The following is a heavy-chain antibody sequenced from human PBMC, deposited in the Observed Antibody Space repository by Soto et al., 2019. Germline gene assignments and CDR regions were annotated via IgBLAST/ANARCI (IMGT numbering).Heavy chain of an antibody. CDR1: GGTFSSYA. V-gene: IGHV1-69*01. CDR3: ARGYRGDSHYYDSSGYYSS. J-gene: IGHJ4*02. D-gene: IGHD3-22*01. Sequence: QVQLVQSGAEVKKPGSSVKVSCKASGGTFSSYAISWVRQAPGQGLEWMGGIIPIFGTANYAQKFQGRVTITADESTSTAYMELSSLRSEDTAVYYCARGYRGDSHYYDSSGYYSSCGQGTLVTVSS. CDR2: IIPIFGTA.